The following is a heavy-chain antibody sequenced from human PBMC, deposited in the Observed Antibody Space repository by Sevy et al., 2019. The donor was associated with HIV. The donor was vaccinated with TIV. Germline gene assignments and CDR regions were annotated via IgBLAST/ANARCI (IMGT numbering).Heavy chain of an antibody. Sequence: GGSLRLSCSASGFTFSSYAMHWVRQAPGKGLEYVSAISSNGGSTYYADSVKGRFTISRDNSKNTLYLQMSSLRAEDTAVYYCLKDRFRYYDILSGSDYWGQGTLVTVSS. CDR1: GFTFSSYA. CDR3: LKDRFRYYDILSGSDY. CDR2: ISSNGGST. V-gene: IGHV3-64D*06. D-gene: IGHD3-9*01. J-gene: IGHJ4*02.